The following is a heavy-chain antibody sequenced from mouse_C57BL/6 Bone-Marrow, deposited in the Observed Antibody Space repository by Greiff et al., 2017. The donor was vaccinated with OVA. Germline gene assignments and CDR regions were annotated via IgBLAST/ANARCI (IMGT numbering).Heavy chain of an antibody. D-gene: IGHD4-1*01. CDR3: AGGTGTAWWYFDV. CDR1: GYTFTSYW. J-gene: IGHJ1*03. CDR2: IYPGSGST. Sequence: QVHVKQPGAELVKPGASVKMSCKASGYTFTSYWITWVKQRPGQGLEWIGDIYPGSGSTNYNEKFKSKATLTVDTSSSTAYMQLSSLTSEDSAVYYGAGGTGTAWWYFDVWGTGTTVTVSS. V-gene: IGHV1-55*01.